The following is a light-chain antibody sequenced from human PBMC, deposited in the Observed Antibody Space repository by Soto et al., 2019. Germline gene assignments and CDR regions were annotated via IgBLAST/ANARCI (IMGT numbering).Light chain of an antibody. J-gene: IGLJ3*02. Sequence: QSVLTQPPSASGTPGQRVIISCSGSNSNIGSNPVSWYQQVPGTAPKVLIFNSDQRPSGVPDRFSGSKSVTSASLVITGLQSEDEGNYYCASWDDSLDGRLFGGGTKLTVL. V-gene: IGLV1-44*01. CDR3: ASWDDSLDGRL. CDR1: NSNIGSNP. CDR2: NSD.